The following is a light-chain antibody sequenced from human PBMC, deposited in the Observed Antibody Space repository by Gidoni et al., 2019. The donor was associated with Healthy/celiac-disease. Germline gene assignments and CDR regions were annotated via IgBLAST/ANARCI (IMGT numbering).Light chain of an antibody. CDR3: AAWDDSLSGRV. J-gene: IGLJ2*01. V-gene: IGLV1-47*01. Sequence: QSVLTQPPSASGTPGPRVTISCSGSRSNIGSNYVYWYQQLPGTAPKLLIYRNNQRPSGVPDRFSGSNSGTSASLAISGLRSEDEADYYCAAWDDSLSGRVFGGGTKLTVL. CDR2: RNN. CDR1: RSNIGSNY.